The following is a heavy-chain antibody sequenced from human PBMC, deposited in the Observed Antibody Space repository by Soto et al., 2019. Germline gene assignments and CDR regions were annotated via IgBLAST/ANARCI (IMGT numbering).Heavy chain of an antibody. CDR2: IYYSGST. CDR3: ARVPDYIWGSYRSLFDY. J-gene: IGHJ4*02. Sequence: PLSLTCSVSGGSISSGGYYWSLIRQHPGKGLEWIGYIYYSGSTYYNPSLKSRVTISVDTSKNQFSLKLSSVTAADTAVYYCARVPDYIWGSYRSLFDYWGQGTLVTVSS. CDR1: GGSISSGGYY. D-gene: IGHD3-16*02. V-gene: IGHV4-31*03.